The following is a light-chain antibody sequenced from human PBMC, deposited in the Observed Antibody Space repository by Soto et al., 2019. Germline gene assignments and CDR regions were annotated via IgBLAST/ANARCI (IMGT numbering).Light chain of an antibody. CDR1: QSISSW. CDR3: QQYNTFSEWT. V-gene: IGKV1-5*03. J-gene: IGKJ1*01. Sequence: DIQMTPSRSTLSASVGSRVNITCRASQSISSWLAWYQQKPGKAPKLLISKASSLEAGVPSRFSGSGSGTEFTLTVSSLQPDDFATYYCQQYNTFSEWTFGQGTKVDIK. CDR2: KAS.